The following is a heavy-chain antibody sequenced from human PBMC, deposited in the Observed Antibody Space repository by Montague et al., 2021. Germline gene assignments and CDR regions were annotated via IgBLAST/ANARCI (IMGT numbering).Heavy chain of an antibody. J-gene: IGHJ5*02. Sequence: SDTLSLTCTVSGGSISSASYYWGWIRQPPGKGPEFIGVIYYNGTTYHNPSLKSRVTVSMDTSKNQFSLKLSSVTAADTAVYYCARSLYCRGGSCYSGFDPWGQGTLVTVSS. CDR2: IYYNGTT. CDR1: GGSISSASYY. D-gene: IGHD2-15*01. V-gene: IGHV4-39*01. CDR3: ARSLYCRGGSCYSGFDP.